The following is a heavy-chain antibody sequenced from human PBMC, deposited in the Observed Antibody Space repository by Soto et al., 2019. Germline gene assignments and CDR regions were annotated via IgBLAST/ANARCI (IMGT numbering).Heavy chain of an antibody. Sequence: GGSLRLSCAASGFTFSSYAMSWVRQAPGKGLEWVSAISGSGGSTYYADSVKGRFTISRDNSKNTLYLQMNSLRAEDTAVYYCAKDHIVVVPAAMPDAFDIWGQGTMVTVSS. J-gene: IGHJ3*02. CDR3: AKDHIVVVPAAMPDAFDI. V-gene: IGHV3-23*01. CDR2: ISGSGGST. CDR1: GFTFSSYA. D-gene: IGHD2-2*01.